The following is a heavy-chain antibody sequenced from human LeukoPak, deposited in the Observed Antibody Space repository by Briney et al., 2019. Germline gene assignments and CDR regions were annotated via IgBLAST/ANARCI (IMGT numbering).Heavy chain of an antibody. Sequence: SQTLSLTCIVSGGSISSGGHPWSWIRQSPGKGLAWIGYIYDSGSTFYNPSLKSRVTMSIDRSNNQFSLKLSSVTAADTAVYYCARGGGYSYGPRAFDYWGQGTLVTVSS. CDR2: IYDSGST. J-gene: IGHJ4*02. CDR1: GGSISSGGHP. D-gene: IGHD5-18*01. V-gene: IGHV4-30-2*06. CDR3: ARGGGYSYGPRAFDY.